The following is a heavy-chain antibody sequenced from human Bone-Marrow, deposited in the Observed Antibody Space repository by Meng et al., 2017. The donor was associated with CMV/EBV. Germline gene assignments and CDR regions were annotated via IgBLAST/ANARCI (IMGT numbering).Heavy chain of an antibody. Sequence: SETLSLTCTVSGGSISSSSYYWGWIRQPPGKGLEWIGSIYYSGSTYYNPSLKSRVTISVDTSKNQFTLKLSSVTAADTAVYYCATDSSSSASGLFDDWGQGTLVTVAS. D-gene: IGHD6-13*01. CDR3: ATDSSSSASGLFDD. CDR1: GGSISSSSYY. J-gene: IGHJ4*01. CDR2: IYYSGST. V-gene: IGHV4-39*06.